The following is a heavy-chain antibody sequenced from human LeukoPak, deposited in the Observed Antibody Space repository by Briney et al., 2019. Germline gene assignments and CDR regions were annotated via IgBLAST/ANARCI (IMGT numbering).Heavy chain of an antibody. J-gene: IGHJ3*02. CDR2: IWYDGSNK. CDR3: ARERSSILRHHDAFDI. Sequence: GRSLRLSCAASGFTFSSYGMHWVRQAPGKGLEWVAVIWYDGSNKYYADSVKGRFTISRDNSKNTLYLQMNSLRAEDTAVYYCARERSSILRHHDAFDIWGQGTMVTVSS. CDR1: GFTFSSYG. D-gene: IGHD2-2*01. V-gene: IGHV3-33*01.